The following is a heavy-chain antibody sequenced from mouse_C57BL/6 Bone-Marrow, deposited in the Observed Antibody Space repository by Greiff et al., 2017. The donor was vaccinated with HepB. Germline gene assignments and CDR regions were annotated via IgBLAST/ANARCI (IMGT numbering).Heavy chain of an antibody. CDR2: IWSGGST. Sequence: VQLQQSGPGLVQPSQSLSITCTVSGFSLTSYGVHWVRPSPGKGLEWLGVIWSGGSTDYNAAFISRLSISKDNSKSQVFFKMNSLQADDTAIYYCARGPVITTVVDWYFDVWGTGTTVTVSS. J-gene: IGHJ1*03. CDR1: GFSLTSYG. D-gene: IGHD1-1*01. CDR3: ARGPVITTVVDWYFDV. V-gene: IGHV2-2*01.